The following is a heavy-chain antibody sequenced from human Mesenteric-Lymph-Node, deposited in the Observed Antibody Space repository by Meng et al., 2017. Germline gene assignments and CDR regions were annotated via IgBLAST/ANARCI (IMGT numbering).Heavy chain of an antibody. J-gene: IGHJ2*01. CDR2: LYSGGST. V-gene: IGHV4-39*07. Sequence: SETLSLTCTVSGVSISTSVYYWGWIRQPPGKGLEWIGSLYSGGSTYYNPSLKSRVTISVDTSKNQFSLRLTSVTAADTAVYYCARESQYCSGGSCSLYWDFDLWGRGTQVTVSS. CDR3: ARESQYCSGGSCSLYWDFDL. D-gene: IGHD2-15*01. CDR1: GVSISTSVYY.